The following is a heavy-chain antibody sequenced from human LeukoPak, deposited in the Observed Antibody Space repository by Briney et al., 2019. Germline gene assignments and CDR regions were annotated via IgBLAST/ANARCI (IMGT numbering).Heavy chain of an antibody. J-gene: IGHJ4*02. CDR2: ISYDGSNK. CDR1: GFTFSSYG. CDR3: AKGSPGGGGFDY. Sequence: GGSLRLSCAASGFTFSSYGMHWVRQAPGKGLEWVAVISYDGSNKYYADSVKGRFTISRDNSKNTLYLQMNSLRAEDTAVYYCAKGSPGGGGFDYWGQGTLVTVSS. D-gene: IGHD4-23*01. V-gene: IGHV3-30*18.